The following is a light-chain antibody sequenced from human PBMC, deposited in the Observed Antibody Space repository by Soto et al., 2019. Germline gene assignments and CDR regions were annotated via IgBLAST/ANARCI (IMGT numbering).Light chain of an antibody. J-gene: IGLJ2*01. CDR2: EVS. Sequence: QSVLTQPASVSGSPGQSITISCTGTATDIGGADYVSWYQQHPGKAPKLIIYEVSKRPSGVPDRFSGSKSGNTASLTVSGLQAEDEADYYCSSYAGSNMVVFGGGTKLTVL. V-gene: IGLV2-8*01. CDR3: SSYAGSNMVV. CDR1: ATDIGGADY.